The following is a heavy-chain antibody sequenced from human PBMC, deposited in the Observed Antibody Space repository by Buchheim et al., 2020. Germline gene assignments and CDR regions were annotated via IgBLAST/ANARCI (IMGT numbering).Heavy chain of an antibody. CDR1: GGSIRSGGYY. V-gene: IGHV4-31*03. CDR3: ARNRRGYSRPSYGMDV. Sequence: QVQLQESGPGLVKPSQTLSLTCSVSGGSIRSGGYYWSWIRQHPGKGLEWIGHIYYSGSTHYNPSLKSRVTISVDTSKNQFSLKLSSVTAADTAMYYCARNRRGYSRPSYGMDVWGQGTT. J-gene: IGHJ6*02. D-gene: IGHD6-25*01. CDR2: IYYSGST.